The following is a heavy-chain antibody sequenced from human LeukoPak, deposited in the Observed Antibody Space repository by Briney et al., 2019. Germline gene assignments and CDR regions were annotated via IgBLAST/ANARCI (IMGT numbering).Heavy chain of an antibody. D-gene: IGHD3-10*01. J-gene: IGHJ4*02. V-gene: IGHV1-46*01. CDR2: INPSDGST. CDR1: GGTFSSYA. CDR3: ARGTLYYGSGIYPHPGKYYFDY. Sequence: GASVTVSCKASGGTFSSYAISWVRQAPGQGLEWMGVINPSDGSTDYAQKFQGRVTMTRDTSTSTVYMELSSLRSADTAVYYCARGTLYYGSGIYPHPGKYYFDYWGQGTLVTVSS.